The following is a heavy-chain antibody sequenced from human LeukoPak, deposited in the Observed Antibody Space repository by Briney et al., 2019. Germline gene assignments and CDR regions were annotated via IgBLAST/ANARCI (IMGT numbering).Heavy chain of an antibody. V-gene: IGHV4-39*01. D-gene: IGHD6-19*01. CDR2: IYYSGST. CDR3: ARRAPRIAVAGIYY. J-gene: IGHJ4*02. Sequence: PSETLSLICTVSGGSISSSSYCWGWVRQPPGRGLEWIVSIYYSGSTYYNTSRKRRVTISVYTTKNQFSLKQRAVTAADTAVYYCARRAPRIAVAGIYYWGQGTLVTVSS. CDR1: GGSISSSSYC.